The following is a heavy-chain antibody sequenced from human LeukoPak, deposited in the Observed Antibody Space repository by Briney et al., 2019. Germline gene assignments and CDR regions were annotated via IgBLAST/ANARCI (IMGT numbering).Heavy chain of an antibody. J-gene: IGHJ4*02. V-gene: IGHV4-4*02. CDR1: GGSISSSNW. D-gene: IGHD2-8*01. CDR3: ASLNLGYCTNGVCGDY. CDR2: IYHSGST. Sequence: SSETLSLTCAVSGGSISSSNWWSWVRQPPGKGLEWIGEIYHSGSTNYNPSLKSRVTISVDKSKNQFSLKLSSVTAADTAVYYCASLNLGYCTNGVCGDYWGQGTLVTVSS.